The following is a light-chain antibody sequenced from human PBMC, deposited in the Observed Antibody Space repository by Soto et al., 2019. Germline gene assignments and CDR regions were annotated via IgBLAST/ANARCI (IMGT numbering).Light chain of an antibody. CDR3: QQYHIWPPWT. Sequence: EIVMTQSPDTLSVSPGEGATLSCRVSQSIRSNLAWYQQRPGQAPRLLMYGASTRADGIPARFTCSGSGTEFTLTISSLHSEDFAVYYCQQYHIWPPWTAGQGTKVELK. V-gene: IGKV3-15*01. CDR2: GAS. J-gene: IGKJ1*01. CDR1: QSIRSN.